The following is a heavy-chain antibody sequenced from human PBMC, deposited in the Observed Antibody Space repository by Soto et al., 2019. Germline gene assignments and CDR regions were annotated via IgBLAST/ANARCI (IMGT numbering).Heavy chain of an antibody. Sequence: PGGSLRLSCAASGFIFSDYYMSWVRQAPGRGLEWLSYISSSGSYTNYADSVRGRFTISRDNADNSLYLQMDSLRAEDTAVYFCARDMTGYYVIYDYRGQGTQVTVSS. CDR2: ISSSGSYT. CDR3: ARDMTGYYVIYDY. D-gene: IGHD3-9*01. CDR1: GFIFSDYY. V-gene: IGHV3-11*05. J-gene: IGHJ4*02.